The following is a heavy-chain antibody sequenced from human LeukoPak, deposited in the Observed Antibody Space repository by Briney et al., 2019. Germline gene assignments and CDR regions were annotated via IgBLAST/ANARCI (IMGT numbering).Heavy chain of an antibody. CDR1: GFTFSSYI. CDR2: ISGSGGST. Sequence: GGSLRLSCAASGFTFSSYIMSWVRQAPGKGLEWVLTISGSGGSTYYADSVKGRFTISTDNSKKTLYLQVNSLRAEDTAVYYCAREAIIAAAGPDGDYFDYWGQGTLVTVSS. J-gene: IGHJ4*02. V-gene: IGHV3-23*01. CDR3: AREAIIAAAGPDGDYFDY. D-gene: IGHD6-13*01.